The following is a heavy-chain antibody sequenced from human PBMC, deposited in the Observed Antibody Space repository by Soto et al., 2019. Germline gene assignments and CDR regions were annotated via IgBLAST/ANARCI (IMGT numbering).Heavy chain of an antibody. J-gene: IGHJ4*02. CDR1: GGSFSGYY. V-gene: IGHV4-34*01. CDR2: INHSGST. D-gene: IGHD3-3*01. CDR3: ARDGQYYDFWSGYYLS. Sequence: PSETLSLTCAVYGGSFSGYYWSWIRQPPGKGLEWIGEINHSGSTNYNPSLKSRVTISVDTSKNQFSLKLSSVTAADTAGYYCARDGQYYDFWSGYYLSWGQGTLVTVSS.